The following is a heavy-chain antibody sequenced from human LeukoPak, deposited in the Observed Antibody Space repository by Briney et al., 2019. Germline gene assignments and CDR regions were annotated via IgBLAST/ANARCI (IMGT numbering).Heavy chain of an antibody. D-gene: IGHD5-24*01. CDR2: IYYGGST. V-gene: IGHV4-59*01. J-gene: IGHJ4*02. CDR1: GGSISSYD. CDR3: ARVGWGDGYNVIFY. Sequence: PSETLSLTCTVSGGSISSYDWRWIRQHPGKGLEWSGYIYYGGSTNSNPSLKSRVTISVDTSKNQFSLKLSSVTAADTAVYYCARVGWGDGYNVIFYWGQGTLVTVSS.